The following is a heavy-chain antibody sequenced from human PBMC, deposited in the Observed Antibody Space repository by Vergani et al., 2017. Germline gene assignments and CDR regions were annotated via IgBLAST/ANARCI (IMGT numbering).Heavy chain of an antibody. CDR3: ARARDYYDSSGVDAFDI. V-gene: IGHV3-11*01. Sequence: VQLVESGGGLIQPGGSLRLSCAASGFTVSSNYMSWVRQAPGKGLEWVSYISSSGSTIYYADSVKGRFTISRDNAKNSLYLQMNSLRAEDTAVYYCARARDYYDSSGVDAFDIWGQGTMVTVSS. CDR1: GFTVSSNY. D-gene: IGHD3-22*01. CDR2: ISSSGSTI. J-gene: IGHJ3*02.